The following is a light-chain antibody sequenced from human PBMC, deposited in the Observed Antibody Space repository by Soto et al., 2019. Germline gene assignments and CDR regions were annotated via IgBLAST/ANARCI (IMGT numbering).Light chain of an antibody. J-gene: IGLJ1*01. Sequence: QSALTQPASVSGSPGQSITISCTGTSSDVGGYNYVSWYQQHPGKAPKLMIYEVSNRPSGVSNRFSGSKSGNTASLTISGLQAEDEADYYCSSYTSSRTLYVSGTGTKVIVL. V-gene: IGLV2-14*01. CDR2: EVS. CDR1: SSDVGGYNY. CDR3: SSYTSSRTLYV.